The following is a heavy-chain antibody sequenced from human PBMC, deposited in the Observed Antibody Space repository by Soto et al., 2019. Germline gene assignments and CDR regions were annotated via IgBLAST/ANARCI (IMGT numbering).Heavy chain of an antibody. CDR3: ARTGYSSGWYKAAFDI. CDR2: INHSGST. V-gene: IGHV4-34*01. CDR1: GGSFSGYY. J-gene: IGHJ3*02. D-gene: IGHD6-19*01. Sequence: ETLSLTCAVYGGSFSGYYWSWIRQPPGKGLEWSGEINHSGSTNYNPSLKSRVTISVDTSKNQFSLKLSSVTAADTAVYYCARTGYSSGWYKAAFDIWGQRTMVTVSS.